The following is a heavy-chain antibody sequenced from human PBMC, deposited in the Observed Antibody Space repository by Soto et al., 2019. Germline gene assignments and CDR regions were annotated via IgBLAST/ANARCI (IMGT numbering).Heavy chain of an antibody. Sequence: SETLSLTCTVSGGSISSGGYYWSWIRQHPGKGLEWIGYIYYSGSTYYNPSLKSRVTISVDTSKNQFSLKLSSVTAADTAVYYCAIGGNPYYFDYWGQGTLVTVSS. CDR2: IYYSGST. J-gene: IGHJ4*02. CDR1: GGSISSGGYY. D-gene: IGHD2-15*01. CDR3: AIGGNPYYFDY. V-gene: IGHV4-31*03.